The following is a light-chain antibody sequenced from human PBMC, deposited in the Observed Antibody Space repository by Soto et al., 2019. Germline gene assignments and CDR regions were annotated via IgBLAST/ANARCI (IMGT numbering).Light chain of an antibody. CDR3: QSYDSSLSGWV. Sequence: QSVLTQPPSASGSPGQSVTISCTGTSSDVGAYDYVCWYQQHPGKAPKLMIYEVNKRPSGVPDRFSGSKSGNTASLAITGLQAEDEADYYCQSYDSSLSGWVFGGGTKLTVL. J-gene: IGLJ3*02. CDR1: SSDVGAYDY. V-gene: IGLV2-8*01. CDR2: EVN.